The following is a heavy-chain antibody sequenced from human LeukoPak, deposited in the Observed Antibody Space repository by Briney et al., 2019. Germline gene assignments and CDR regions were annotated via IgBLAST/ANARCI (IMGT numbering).Heavy chain of an antibody. D-gene: IGHD6-19*01. V-gene: IGHV4-39*01. Sequence: KTSETLSLTCTVSGGSISSSSYYWGWIRQPPGKGLEWIGSIYYSGSTYYNPSLKSRVTISVDTSKNQFSLKLSSVTAADTAVYYCAGPGYSSGWYRDGFDPWGQGTLVTVSS. CDR1: GGSISSSSYY. J-gene: IGHJ5*02. CDR3: AGPGYSSGWYRDGFDP. CDR2: IYYSGST.